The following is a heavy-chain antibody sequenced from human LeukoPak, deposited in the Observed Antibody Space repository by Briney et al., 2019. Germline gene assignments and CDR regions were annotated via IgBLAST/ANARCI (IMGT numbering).Heavy chain of an antibody. D-gene: IGHD3-16*01. Sequence: GGSLRLSCAAPGFTISSYWMSWVRQAPGKGLEWVANIKQAGSEKYYVDSVKGRLTISRDNAKNSLYLQMNSLRAEDTAVYYCARDGGVPDAFDIWGQGTMVTVSS. V-gene: IGHV3-7*01. CDR3: ARDGGVPDAFDI. CDR1: GFTISSYW. CDR2: IKQAGSEK. J-gene: IGHJ3*02.